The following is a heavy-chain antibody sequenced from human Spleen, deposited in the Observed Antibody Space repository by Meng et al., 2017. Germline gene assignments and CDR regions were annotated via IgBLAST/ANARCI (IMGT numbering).Heavy chain of an antibody. CDR2: ITSRPDGETT. Sequence: GGSLRLSCAASRFTFSSYAMSWVRQVPGKRLEWLGHITSRPDGETTEYAAPVKGRFTISRDDSKNTVFLQMNSLKTEDTAVYYCTGHTDYWGQGALVTVSS. J-gene: IGHJ4*02. CDR1: RFTFSSYA. V-gene: IGHV3-15*01. CDR3: TGHTDY.